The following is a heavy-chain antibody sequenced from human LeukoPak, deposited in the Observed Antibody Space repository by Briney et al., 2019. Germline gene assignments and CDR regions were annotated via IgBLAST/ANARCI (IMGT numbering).Heavy chain of an antibody. Sequence: SETLSLTCTVSGDSITGKNWWSWVRQPPGKGLEWIGEVHHSGITNYNPSLKSRVTISVDKSKNQLSLNLNSVTAADTAVHYCARNGYSGFGFDYWGQGALVTVSS. CDR3: ARNGYSGFGFDY. J-gene: IGHJ4*02. CDR2: VHHSGIT. D-gene: IGHD5-12*01. V-gene: IGHV4-4*02. CDR1: GDSITGKNW.